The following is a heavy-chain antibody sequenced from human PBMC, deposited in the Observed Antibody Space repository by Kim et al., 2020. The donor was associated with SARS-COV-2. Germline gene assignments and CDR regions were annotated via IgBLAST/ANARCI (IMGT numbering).Heavy chain of an antibody. J-gene: IGHJ4*02. CDR2: ISSSGSTI. V-gene: IGHV3-48*03. D-gene: IGHD1-1*01. Sequence: GGSLRLSCAASGFTFSSYEMNWVRQAPGKGLEWVSYISSSGSTIYYADSVKGRFTISRDNAKNSLYLQMNSLRAEDTAVYYCARDDNTTSSSYYLDYWGQGTTVTVSS. CDR3: ARDDNTTSSSYYLDY. CDR1: GFTFSSYE.